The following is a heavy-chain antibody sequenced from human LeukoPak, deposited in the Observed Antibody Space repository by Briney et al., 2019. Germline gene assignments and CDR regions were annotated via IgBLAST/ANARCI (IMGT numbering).Heavy chain of an antibody. Sequence: KPSETLSLTCAVYGGPFSGYYWSWTPQPPGKGLEWIGEINHSGSTNYNPSLKSRVTISVDTSKNQFSLKLSSVTAADTAVYYCAGKGASGAFDIWGQGTMVTVSS. CDR3: AGKGASGAFDI. J-gene: IGHJ3*02. D-gene: IGHD4/OR15-4a*01. CDR1: GGPFSGYY. V-gene: IGHV4-34*01. CDR2: INHSGST.